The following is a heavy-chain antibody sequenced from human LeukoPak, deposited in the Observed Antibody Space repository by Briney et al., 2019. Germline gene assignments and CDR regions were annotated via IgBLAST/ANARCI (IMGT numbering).Heavy chain of an antibody. Sequence: RSETLSLTCAVYGGSFSGYYWSWIRHPPGKGLEWIGEISHSGSTNYNPSLKSRVTISVDTSKNQFSLKLSSVTAADTAVYYCARDLYYYDSSGGQGYWGQGTLVTVSS. J-gene: IGHJ4*02. D-gene: IGHD3-22*01. CDR1: GGSFSGYY. V-gene: IGHV4-34*01. CDR3: ARDLYYYDSSGGQGY. CDR2: ISHSGST.